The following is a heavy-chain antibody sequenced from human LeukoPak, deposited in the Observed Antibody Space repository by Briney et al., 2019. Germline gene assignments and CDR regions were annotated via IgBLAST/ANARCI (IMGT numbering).Heavy chain of an antibody. J-gene: IGHJ6*03. D-gene: IGHD1-7*01. CDR2: IYYSGST. CDR3: ARDRPNWNSGEYYMDV. Sequence: SETLSLTCTVSGGSIGSYYWSWIRQPPGKGLEWIGYIYYSGSTNYNPSLKSRVTISVDTSKNQFSLKLSSVTAADTAVYYCARDRPNWNSGEYYMDVWGKGTTVTVSS. CDR1: GGSIGSYY. V-gene: IGHV4-59*01.